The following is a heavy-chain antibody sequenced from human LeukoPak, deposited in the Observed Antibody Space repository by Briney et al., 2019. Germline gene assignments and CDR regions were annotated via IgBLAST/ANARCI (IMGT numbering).Heavy chain of an antibody. J-gene: IGHJ4*02. CDR2: INWNGGST. Sequence: PGGSLRLSCAASGFTFDDYTMSWVRQAPGKGLEWVSGINWNGGSTGYVDSVKGRFTISRDNAKNSLYLQMNSLRAEDTALYYCAKAKGGGGGGGFDYWGQGTLVTVSS. D-gene: IGHD3-16*01. CDR1: GFTFDDYT. CDR3: AKAKGGGGGGGFDY. V-gene: IGHV3-20*04.